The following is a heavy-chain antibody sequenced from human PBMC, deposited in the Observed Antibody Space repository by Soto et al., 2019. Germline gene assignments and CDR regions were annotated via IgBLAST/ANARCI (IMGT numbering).Heavy chain of an antibody. CDR2: IVVGSGNT. J-gene: IGHJ6*02. CDR3: AAKSVAGTYYGMDV. CDR1: GFTFTSSA. Sequence: SVKVSCKASGFTFTSSAVQWVRQALGQRLEWIGWIVVGSGNTNYAQKFQERVTITRDMSTSTAYMELSSLRSEDTAVYYCAAKSVAGTYYGMDVWGQGTTVTVSS. D-gene: IGHD6-19*01. V-gene: IGHV1-58*01.